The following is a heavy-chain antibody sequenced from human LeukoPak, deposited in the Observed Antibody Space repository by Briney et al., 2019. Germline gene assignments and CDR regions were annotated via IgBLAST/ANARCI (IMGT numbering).Heavy chain of an antibody. D-gene: IGHD6-6*01. CDR2: IKQDGSEK. Sequence: GGSLRLSCAASGFTFSSYWMSWVRQAPGKGLEWVANIKQDGSEKYYVDSVKGRFTISRDNAKNSLYLQMNSLRAEDTAVYYCARGAYSSSRRYNWFDPWGQGTLVTVSS. CDR3: ARGAYSSSRRYNWFDP. J-gene: IGHJ5*02. CDR1: GFTFSSYW. V-gene: IGHV3-7*03.